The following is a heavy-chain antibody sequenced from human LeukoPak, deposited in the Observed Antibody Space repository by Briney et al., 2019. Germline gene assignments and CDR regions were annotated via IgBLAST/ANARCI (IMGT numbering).Heavy chain of an antibody. CDR1: GGSLSGYY. D-gene: IGHD2-2*01. CDR3: ARGSMAEDIVVVPLSSEYFQH. CDR2: INHSGST. V-gene: IGHV4-34*01. J-gene: IGHJ1*01. Sequence: SETLSLTCAVYGGSLSGYYWSWIRQPPGKGLEGIGEINHSGSTNYNPSLKSRVTISVDTSKNQFSLKLSSVTAADTAVYYCARGSMAEDIVVVPLSSEYFQHWGQGTLVTVSS.